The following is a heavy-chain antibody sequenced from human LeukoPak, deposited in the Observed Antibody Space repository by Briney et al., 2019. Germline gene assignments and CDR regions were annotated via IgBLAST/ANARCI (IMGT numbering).Heavy chain of an antibody. V-gene: IGHV4-59*01. J-gene: IGHJ6*03. CDR2: IYYSGST. D-gene: IGHD3-10*01. Sequence: PSETLSLTCTVSGGSISSYYWSWIRQPPGKGLEWIGYIYYSGSTNYNPSLKSRVTISVDTSKNQFSLKLSSVTAADTAVYYCARVSYGSGSSPFDYYYYYMDVWGKGTTVTISS. CDR3: ARVSYGSGSSPFDYYYYYMDV. CDR1: GGSISSYY.